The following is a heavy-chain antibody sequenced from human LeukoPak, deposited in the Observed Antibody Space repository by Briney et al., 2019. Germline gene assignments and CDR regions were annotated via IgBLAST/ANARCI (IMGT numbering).Heavy chain of an antibody. V-gene: IGHV1-2*02. Sequence: ASVKVSCKASGYTFTGYYMHWVRQAPGQGLEWMGWINPNSGGTSYAQKFQGRVTMTRDTSITTAYMELSRLRSDDTAVYYCARGSYSSSTDYWGQGTLVTVSS. J-gene: IGHJ4*02. CDR3: ARGSYSSSTDY. CDR2: INPNSGGT. CDR1: GYTFTGYY. D-gene: IGHD6-6*01.